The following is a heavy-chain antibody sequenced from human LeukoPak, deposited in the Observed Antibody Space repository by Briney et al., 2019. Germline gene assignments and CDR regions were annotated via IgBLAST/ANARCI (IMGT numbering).Heavy chain of an antibody. CDR3: ARDGVFGVVITAYYFDY. CDR2: ISSSSSYI. J-gene: IGHJ4*02. D-gene: IGHD3-3*01. CDR1: GFTFSSYS. V-gene: IGHV3-21*01. Sequence: WGSLRLSCAASGFTFSSYSMNWIRQPPGKGLEWVSSISSSSSYIYYADSVKGRFTIFRDNAKNSLYLQMNSLRAEDTAVYYCARDGVFGVVITAYYFDYWGQGTLVTVSS.